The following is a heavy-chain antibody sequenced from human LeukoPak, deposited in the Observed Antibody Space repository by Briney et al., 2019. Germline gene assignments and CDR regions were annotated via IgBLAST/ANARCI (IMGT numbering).Heavy chain of an antibody. Sequence: PGGSLRLSCAASGFTFSSYAMSWVRQAPGKGLEWVSAIRGSGGSTYYADSVKGRFTISRDNSKNTLYLQMNSLRAEDTAVYYCAKDYYDSSGYWWGGWPFDYWGQGTLVTVSS. D-gene: IGHD3-22*01. V-gene: IGHV3-23*01. CDR1: GFTFSSYA. J-gene: IGHJ4*02. CDR2: IRGSGGST. CDR3: AKDYYDSSGYWWGGWPFDY.